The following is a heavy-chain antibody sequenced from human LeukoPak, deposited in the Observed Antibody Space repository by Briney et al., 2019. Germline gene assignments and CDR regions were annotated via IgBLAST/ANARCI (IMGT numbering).Heavy chain of an antibody. Sequence: ASVKVSCKASGGTFSSYAISWVRQAPGQEPEWMGMIHPSGGSTSYAQTFQGRVTMTRDTSTNTVYMELSSLRSEDTAVYYCARPIKHSYGFDSWGQGTLVTVSS. CDR3: ARPIKHSYGFDS. CDR2: IHPSGGST. V-gene: IGHV1-46*01. CDR1: GGTFSSYA. D-gene: IGHD3-16*01. J-gene: IGHJ5*01.